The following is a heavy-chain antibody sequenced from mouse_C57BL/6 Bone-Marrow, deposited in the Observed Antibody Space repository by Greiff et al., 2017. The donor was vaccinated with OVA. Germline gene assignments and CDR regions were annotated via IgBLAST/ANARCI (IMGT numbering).Heavy chain of an antibody. J-gene: IGHJ3*01. CDR2: INPNNGGS. V-gene: IGHV1-22*01. CDR3: ELAWFAY. CDR1: GYTFTDYN. Sequence: EVQLQQSGPELVKAGASVKMSCKASGYTFTDYNMHWVKKSHGKRLEWIGYINPNNGGSSYNQKFKGKATLTVNKSSSTAYMELRSLTSEDSAVYYCELAWFAYWGQGTLVTVSA.